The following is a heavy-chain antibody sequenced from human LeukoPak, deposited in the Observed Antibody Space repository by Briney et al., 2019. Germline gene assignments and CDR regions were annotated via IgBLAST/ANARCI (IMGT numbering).Heavy chain of an antibody. CDR1: GGSISSNNYY. J-gene: IGHJ4*02. V-gene: IGHV4-39*01. CDR3: QSRFLEWLLDY. CDR2: IYYGGYT. D-gene: IGHD3-3*01. Sequence: SETLSLTCTVSGGSISSNNYYWGWVRQPPGKGLEWIGSIYYGGYTYYNPSLKSRVAISVDTSKNQFSLKLSSVTAADTAIYYCQSRFLEWLLDYWGQGTLVTVSS.